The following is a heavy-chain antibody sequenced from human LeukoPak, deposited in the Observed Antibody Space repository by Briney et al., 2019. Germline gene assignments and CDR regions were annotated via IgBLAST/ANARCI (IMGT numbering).Heavy chain of an antibody. CDR3: AKGSAAGDYYMDV. J-gene: IGHJ6*03. Sequence: GGSLGLSCSASGFTFSSYAMSCVREAPGKGVEWVSAISGSGGSTYYADSVKGRFTISRDNSKNTLYLQMNSLRAEDTAVYYCAKGSAAGDYYMDVWGKGTTVTVSS. CDR2: ISGSGGST. CDR1: GFTFSSYA. V-gene: IGHV3-23*01. D-gene: IGHD6-13*01.